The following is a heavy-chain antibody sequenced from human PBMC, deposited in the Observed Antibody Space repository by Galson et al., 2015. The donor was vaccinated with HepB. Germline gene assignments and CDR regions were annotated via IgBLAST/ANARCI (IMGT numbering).Heavy chain of an antibody. V-gene: IGHV3-15*07. Sequence: SLRLSCAASGFTFSNAWMNWVRQAPGKGLGWVGRIKSKTDGGTTDYAAPVKGRFTISRDDSKNTLYLQMNSLKTGDTAVYYCTTEAGSGSYYVVGYWGQGTLVTVSS. CDR2: IKSKTDGGTT. J-gene: IGHJ4*02. CDR3: TTEAGSGSYYVVGY. CDR1: GFTFSNAW. D-gene: IGHD1-26*01.